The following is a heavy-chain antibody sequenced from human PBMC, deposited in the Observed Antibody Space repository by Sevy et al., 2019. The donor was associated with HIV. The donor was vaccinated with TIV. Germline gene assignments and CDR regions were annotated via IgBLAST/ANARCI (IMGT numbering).Heavy chain of an antibody. CDR2: INHTGSL. Sequence: SETLSLTCAVSGGSFSGYFWNWIRQSPGKGLEWIGEINHTGSLNYNPSLKSRVTISVDASKSQLSQHLSSVTAADTAVYYCARGRQSYVVVVPSTVPFDYWGQGTLVTVSS. CDR1: GGSFSGYF. CDR3: ARGRQSYVVVVPSTVPFDY. V-gene: IGHV4-34*01. D-gene: IGHD2-2*01. J-gene: IGHJ4*02.